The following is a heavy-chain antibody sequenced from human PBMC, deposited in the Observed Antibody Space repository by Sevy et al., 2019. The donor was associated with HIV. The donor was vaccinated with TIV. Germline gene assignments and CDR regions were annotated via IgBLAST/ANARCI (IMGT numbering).Heavy chain of an antibody. CDR3: AKVLNPALESMMEVTVRSLKGFDV. CDR1: GFTFNTHV. Sequence: GGSLRLSCAASGFTFNTHVMNWVRQAPGKGLEWVSSISGFGNTYYADSVRGRFTISRDNAKNTLDLQMNSLRADDTAVYYCAKVLNPALESMMEVTVRSLKGFDVWGQGTMVTVSS. V-gene: IGHV3-23*01. J-gene: IGHJ3*01. D-gene: IGHD3-22*01. CDR2: ISGFGNT.